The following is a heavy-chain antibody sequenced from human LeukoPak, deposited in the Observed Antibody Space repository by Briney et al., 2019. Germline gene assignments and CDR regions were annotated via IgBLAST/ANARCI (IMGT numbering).Heavy chain of an antibody. Sequence: GGSLRLSCTASGFTLSHYWMTWVRQAPGKGLEWVAKIEKDGSAAYYVDSMKGRFTISRDNAENSLYLQMNSLRVEDTAVYYCARVLHKRNYDSGVYYGYWGQGTLVTVSS. CDR2: IEKDGSAA. CDR3: ARVLHKRNYDSGVYYGY. CDR1: GFTLSHYW. D-gene: IGHD3-22*01. V-gene: IGHV3-7*04. J-gene: IGHJ4*02.